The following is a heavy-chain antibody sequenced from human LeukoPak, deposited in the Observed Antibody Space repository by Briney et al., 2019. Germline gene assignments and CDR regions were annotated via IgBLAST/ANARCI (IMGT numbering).Heavy chain of an antibody. Sequence: ASVKVSCKASGYTFSGYYIHWVRQAPGQGLEWMGWINPNSGGTNYARKFQGRVTMTRDTSISTAYMELSRLRSDDAAVYYCARAMPGGFDPWGKGTLVTVSS. CDR3: ARAMPGGFDP. CDR2: INPNSGGT. J-gene: IGHJ5*02. CDR1: GYTFSGYY. V-gene: IGHV1-2*02. D-gene: IGHD2-2*01.